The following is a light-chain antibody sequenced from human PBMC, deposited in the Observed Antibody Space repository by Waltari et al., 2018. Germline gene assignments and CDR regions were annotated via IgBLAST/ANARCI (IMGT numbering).Light chain of an antibody. CDR3: QHYYSIPRT. Sequence: DIVMTQSPDSLAVSLGERATINCKSSQSILYSSNNKNYLAWYQQKPGQPPKLIIYWASTRESGVPDRFSGGGSGTDFTLTISSLQAEDVAVYYCQHYYSIPRTFGPGTKVDI. CDR1: QSILYSSNNKNY. J-gene: IGKJ3*01. V-gene: IGKV4-1*01. CDR2: WAS.